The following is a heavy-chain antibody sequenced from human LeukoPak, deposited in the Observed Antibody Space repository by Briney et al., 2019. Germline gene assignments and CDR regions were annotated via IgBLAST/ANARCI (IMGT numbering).Heavy chain of an antibody. Sequence: GGSLRLSCAASGFTFDDYAMHWVRQAPGKGLEWVSGISWNSGHVAYADSVKGRFTISRDNAKNSVYLQMNSLRAEDTAVYYCAKAWGTAMVNSLFDPWGQGTLVTVSS. CDR3: AKAWGTAMVNSLFDP. CDR1: GFTFDDYA. D-gene: IGHD5-18*01. J-gene: IGHJ5*02. V-gene: IGHV3-9*01. CDR2: ISWNSGHV.